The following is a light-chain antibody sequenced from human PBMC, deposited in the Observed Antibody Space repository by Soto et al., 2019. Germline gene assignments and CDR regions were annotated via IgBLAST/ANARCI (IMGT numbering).Light chain of an antibody. CDR2: GAS. V-gene: IGKV3-20*01. J-gene: IGKJ1*01. Sequence: EIVLTQSPGTLSLSPGERATLSCRTSQSVSSSYLAWYQQKPGQAPRLLIYGASSRATGIPDWFIGSGSGTDFTLTISRLEPEDFAVYYCQQYGRSWWTFGQGTKVEIK. CDR3: QQYGRSWWT. CDR1: QSVSSSY.